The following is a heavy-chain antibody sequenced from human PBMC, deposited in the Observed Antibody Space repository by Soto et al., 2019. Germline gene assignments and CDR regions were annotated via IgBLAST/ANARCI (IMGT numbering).Heavy chain of an antibody. V-gene: IGHV1-69*01. CDR3: ARSIVGATVRRTHLDY. CDR2: IIPIFGTA. J-gene: IGHJ4*02. Sequence: QVQLVQSGAEVKKPGSSVKVYCKDSGGTFSSYAISWVRQAPGQGLEWMGGIIPIFGTANYAQKFQGRVTITADESTSTAYMELSSLRSEDTAVYYCARSIVGATVRRTHLDYWGQGTLVTVSS. D-gene: IGHD1-26*01. CDR1: GGTFSSYA.